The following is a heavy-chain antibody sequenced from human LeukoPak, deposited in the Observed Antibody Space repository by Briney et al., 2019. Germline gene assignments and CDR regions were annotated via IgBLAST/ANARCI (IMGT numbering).Heavy chain of an antibody. D-gene: IGHD2-15*01. CDR2: SSSRSNYI. V-gene: IGHV3-21*01. CDR3: ARDILVVAAYYFGY. Sequence: GGSLRLSCAASGFTFSSYSMNWVRQAPGKGLEWVSSSSSRSNYIYYADSVKGRFTISRDNAKNTLYLQMNSLRAEDTAVYYCARDILVVAAYYFGYWGQGTLVTVSS. CDR1: GFTFSSYS. J-gene: IGHJ4*02.